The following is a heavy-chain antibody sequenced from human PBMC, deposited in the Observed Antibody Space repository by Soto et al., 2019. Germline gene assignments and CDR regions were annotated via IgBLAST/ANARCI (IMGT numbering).Heavy chain of an antibody. D-gene: IGHD2-21*02. CDR1: GYTLTSYD. CDR3: ARIGDPHYNYGMDV. J-gene: IGHJ6*02. Sequence: QVQLVQSGAEVMKPGASVKVSCKASGYTLTSYDLNWVRQASGQGPEWMGWMNPNSGDTGYAQKFQGRVTMTRDTSTSTAYLEVSSLRYEDTAVYYCARIGDPHYNYGMDVWGQGTTVTVSS. CDR2: MNPNSGDT. V-gene: IGHV1-8*01.